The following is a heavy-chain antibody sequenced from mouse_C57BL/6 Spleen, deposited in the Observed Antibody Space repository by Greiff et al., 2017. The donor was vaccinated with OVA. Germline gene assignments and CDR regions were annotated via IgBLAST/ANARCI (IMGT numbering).Heavy chain of an antibody. D-gene: IGHD2-3*01. V-gene: IGHV1-26*01. Sequence: VQLQQSGPELVKPGASVKISCKASGYTFTDYYMNWVKQSHGKSLEWIGDINPNNGGTSYNQKFKGKATLTVDKSSSTAYMELRSLTSEDSAVYYCAREGDGYYVEFAYWGQGTLVTVSA. CDR1: GYTFTDYY. CDR2: INPNNGGT. CDR3: AREGDGYYVEFAY. J-gene: IGHJ3*01.